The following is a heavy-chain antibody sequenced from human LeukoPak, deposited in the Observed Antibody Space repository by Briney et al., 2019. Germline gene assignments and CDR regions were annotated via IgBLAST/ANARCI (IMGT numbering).Heavy chain of an antibody. J-gene: IGHJ6*02. D-gene: IGHD5-12*01. CDR3: ARAERGSYGMDV. Sequence: SETLSLTCTVSGGSISSGGYYWSWFRQHPGKGLEWIGYIYYSGSTYYNPSLKSRVTISVDTSKNQFSLKLSSVTAADTAVYYCARAERGSYGMDVWGQGTTVTVSS. V-gene: IGHV4-31*03. CDR2: IYYSGST. CDR1: GGSISSGGYY.